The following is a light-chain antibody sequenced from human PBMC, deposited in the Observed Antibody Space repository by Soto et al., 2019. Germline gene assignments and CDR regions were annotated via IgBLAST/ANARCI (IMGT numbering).Light chain of an antibody. CDR1: SRDIGTSNL. Sequence: QSVLTQPASVSGSPGQSITISCTGSSRDIGTSNLVSRYQQYPGKAPKLIIYEVTKRPSGISYRFSGSKSGNTASLTISGLQPEDEATYYCYSFTGISTSLFVFGTG. J-gene: IGLJ1*01. V-gene: IGLV2-23*02. CDR2: EVT. CDR3: YSFTGISTSLFV.